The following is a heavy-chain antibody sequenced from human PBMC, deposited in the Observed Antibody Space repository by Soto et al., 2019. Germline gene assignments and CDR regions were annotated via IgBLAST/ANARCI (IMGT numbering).Heavy chain of an antibody. CDR3: ARVEMATMYYFDS. CDR1: GGSISSGGYY. D-gene: IGHD5-12*01. CDR2: IYYSGST. Sequence: PSETLSLTCTVSGGSISSGGYYWSWIRQHPGKGLEWIGCIYYSGSTYYNPSLKSRVTISVDTSKNQFSLKLSSVTAADTAVYYCARVEMATMYYFDSFWSGNPGHRLL. V-gene: IGHV4-39*01. J-gene: IGHJ4*02.